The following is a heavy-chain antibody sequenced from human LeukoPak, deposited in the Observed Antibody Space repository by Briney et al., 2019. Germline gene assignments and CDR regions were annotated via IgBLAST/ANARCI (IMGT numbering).Heavy chain of an antibody. Sequence: PGGSLRLSCAASGFTFSSYAMHWVRQAPGKGLEWVAVISYDGSNKYYADSVKGRFTISRDNAKNSLYLQMNSLRAEDTAVYYCAREFQYNWNYVDYFDYWGQGTLVTVSS. CDR3: AREFQYNWNYVDYFDY. V-gene: IGHV3-30-3*01. CDR1: GFTFSSYA. D-gene: IGHD1-7*01. CDR2: ISYDGSNK. J-gene: IGHJ4*02.